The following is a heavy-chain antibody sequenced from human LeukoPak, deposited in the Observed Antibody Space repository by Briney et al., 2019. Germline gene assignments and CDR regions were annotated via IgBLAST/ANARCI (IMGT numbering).Heavy chain of an antibody. Sequence: RDSLRLSCAASGFTVSSNYMSWVRQAPGKGLEWVSVVYSGGGTYYADSVKGRFTISRDNSKNTLYLQMNSLGAEDTAAYYCARVAVADYYYYYGMDVWGQGTTVTVSS. CDR1: GFTVSSNY. D-gene: IGHD6-19*01. V-gene: IGHV3-53*01. CDR2: VYSGGGT. CDR3: ARVAVADYYYYYGMDV. J-gene: IGHJ6*02.